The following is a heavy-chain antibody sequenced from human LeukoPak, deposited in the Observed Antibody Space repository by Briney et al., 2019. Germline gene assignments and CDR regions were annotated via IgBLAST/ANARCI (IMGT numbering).Heavy chain of an antibody. J-gene: IGHJ4*02. V-gene: IGHV3-20*04. Sequence: GGSLRLSCAVSGFTFDDYGMSWVRQAPGKGLEWVSGINWNGGSTGYADSVKGRFTISRDNAKNSLYLQMNSLRAEDTALYYCARDSSSWEEFDYWGQGTLVTVSS. CDR3: ARDSSSWEEFDY. D-gene: IGHD6-13*01. CDR2: INWNGGST. CDR1: GFTFDDYG.